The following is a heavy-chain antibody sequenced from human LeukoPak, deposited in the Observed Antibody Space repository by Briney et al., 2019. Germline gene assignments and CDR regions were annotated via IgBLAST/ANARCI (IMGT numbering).Heavy chain of an antibody. CDR3: AIQMTTVTWFDY. Sequence: EGSLRLSCAASGFTFSSYAMHWVRQAPGKGLEWVAVISYDGSNKYYADSVKGRFTISRDNSKNTLYLQMNSLRAEDTAVYYCAIQMTTVTWFDYWGQGTLVTVSS. D-gene: IGHD4-17*01. V-gene: IGHV3-30-3*01. CDR2: ISYDGSNK. J-gene: IGHJ4*02. CDR1: GFTFSSYA.